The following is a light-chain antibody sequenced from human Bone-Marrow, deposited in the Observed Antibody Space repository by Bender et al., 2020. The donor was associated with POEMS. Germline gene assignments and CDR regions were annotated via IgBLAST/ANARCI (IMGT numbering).Light chain of an antibody. CDR1: NNGRKS. J-gene: IGLJ3*02. CDR3: QVWDSGSDHWV. CDR2: ADS. V-gene: IGLV3-21*02. Sequence: SYVMTQAPSVSAAPGETARITCGGNNNGRKSVHWYQQKPRQTPVLVVYADSERPSGIPERFSGSNSGNTATLTISRVEGGDEADFYCQVWDSGSDHWVFGGGTKLTVL.